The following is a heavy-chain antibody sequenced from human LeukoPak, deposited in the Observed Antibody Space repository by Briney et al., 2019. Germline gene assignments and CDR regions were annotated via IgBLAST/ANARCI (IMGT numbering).Heavy chain of an antibody. Sequence: SVKVSCKASGGTFSSYAISWVRQAPRQGLEWMGGIIPILGTANYAQKFQGRVTITADKSTSTAYMELSSLRSEDTAVYYCARGGIVATIGDAFDIWGQGTMVTVSS. V-gene: IGHV1-69*06. CDR1: GGTFSSYA. D-gene: IGHD5-12*01. CDR3: ARGGIVATIGDAFDI. CDR2: IIPILGTA. J-gene: IGHJ3*02.